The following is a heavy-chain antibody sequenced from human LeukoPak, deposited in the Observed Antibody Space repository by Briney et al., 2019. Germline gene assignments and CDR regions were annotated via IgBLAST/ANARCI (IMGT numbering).Heavy chain of an antibody. CDR2: VTETSAGT. CDR1: GFSFNIYA. J-gene: IGHJ5*02. CDR3: ARGAQESRHLIWFEP. Sequence: GGSLRLSCAASGFSFNIYAMTWVRQAPGKGLEWVSTVTETSAGTYYADSVKGRFIISRDNSKNTLFLQMNSVRAEDAAVYYCARGAQESRHLIWFEPWGQGTLVTVSS. V-gene: IGHV3-23*01. D-gene: IGHD4/OR15-4a*01.